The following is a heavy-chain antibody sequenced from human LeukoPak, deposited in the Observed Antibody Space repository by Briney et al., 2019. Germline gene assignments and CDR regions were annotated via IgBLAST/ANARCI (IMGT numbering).Heavy chain of an antibody. V-gene: IGHV4-30-4*01. Sequence: SETLSLTCTVCGGSISSGDYYWSWIRQPPGKGLEWIGYIYYSGSTYYNPSLKSRVTISVDTSKNQFSLKLSSVTAADTAVYYCARELSGYSGYDNYYWYFDLWGRGTLVTVSS. CDR3: ARELSGYSGYDNYYWYFDL. J-gene: IGHJ2*01. D-gene: IGHD5-12*01. CDR1: GGSISSGDYY. CDR2: IYYSGST.